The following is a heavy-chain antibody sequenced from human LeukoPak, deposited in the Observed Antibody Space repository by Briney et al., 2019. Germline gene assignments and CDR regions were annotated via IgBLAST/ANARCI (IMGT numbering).Heavy chain of an antibody. CDR2: IIPIFGTA. V-gene: IGHV1-69*05. CDR3: ARDYRIAAAGIDY. J-gene: IGHJ4*02. Sequence: ASVKVSCKASGGTFSRYAISWVRQAPGQGLDWMGGIIPIFGTANYAQKFQGRVTITTDESTSTAYMELSSLRSEDTAVYYCARDYRIAAAGIDYWGQGTLVTVSS. D-gene: IGHD6-13*01. CDR1: GGTFSRYA.